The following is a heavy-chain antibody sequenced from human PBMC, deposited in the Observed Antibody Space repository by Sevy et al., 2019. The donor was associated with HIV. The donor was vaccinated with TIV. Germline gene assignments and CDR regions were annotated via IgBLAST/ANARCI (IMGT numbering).Heavy chain of an antibody. V-gene: IGHV3-23*01. CDR2: ISGSGGST. J-gene: IGHJ3*02. D-gene: IGHD5-18*01. CDR1: GFTFSSYA. CDR3: AKVGTDTAMDFEKDAFDI. Sequence: GGSLRLSCAASGFTFSSYAMSWVRQAPGKGLEWVSAISGSGGSTYYEDSVKGRFTISRDNSKNTLYLQMNSLRAEDTDVYYCAKVGTDTAMDFEKDAFDIWGQGTMVTVSS.